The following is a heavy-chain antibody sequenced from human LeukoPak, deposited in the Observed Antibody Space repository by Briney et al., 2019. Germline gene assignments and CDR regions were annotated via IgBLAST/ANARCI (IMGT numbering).Heavy chain of an antibody. D-gene: IGHD3-9*01. V-gene: IGHV3-30*02. Sequence: PGGSLRLSCAASGFTFSSYGMHWVRQAPGKGLEWVAFIRYGGSNKYYADSVKGRFTISRDNSKNTLYLQMNSLRAEDTAVYYCAKDSLTDIDYWGQGTLVTVSS. CDR1: GFTFSSYG. CDR2: IRYGGSNK. J-gene: IGHJ4*02. CDR3: AKDSLTDIDY.